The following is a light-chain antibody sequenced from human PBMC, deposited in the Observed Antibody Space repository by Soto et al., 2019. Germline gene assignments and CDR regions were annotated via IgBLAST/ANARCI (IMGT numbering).Light chain of an antibody. Sequence: QSALTQPASVSGSPGQSITISCTGTSSDVGGYNYVSWYQQHPGKAPKLMIYEVSNWPSRVSNRFSGSKSGNTAALTISGLPAEDEADYYYSSYTRSRTSYVFGTGTKLTVL. CDR1: SSDVGGYNY. V-gene: IGLV2-14*01. J-gene: IGLJ1*01. CDR3: SSYTRSRTSYV. CDR2: EVS.